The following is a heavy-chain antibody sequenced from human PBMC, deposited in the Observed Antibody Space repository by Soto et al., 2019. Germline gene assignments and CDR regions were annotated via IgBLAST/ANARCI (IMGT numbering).Heavy chain of an antibody. CDR3: AKVSSGWYSGPDY. J-gene: IGHJ4*02. Sequence: GGSLRLSCAASGFTFSSYAMHWVRQAPGKGLEWVAAISSDGSNKYYVDSVKGRFTISRDNSKNTLYLQMNSLRAEDTAVYYCAKVSSGWYSGPDYWGQGTLVTV. CDR2: ISSDGSNK. V-gene: IGHV3-30*18. CDR1: GFTFSSYA. D-gene: IGHD6-19*01.